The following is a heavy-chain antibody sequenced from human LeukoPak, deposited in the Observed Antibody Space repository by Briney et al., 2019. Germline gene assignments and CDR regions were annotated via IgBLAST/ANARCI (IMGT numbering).Heavy chain of an antibody. Sequence: PSETLSLTCAVYGGSFSVYYWSWIRQPPGKGLEWIGEINHSGSTNYNPSLKSRVTISVDTSKNQFSLKLSSVTAADTAVCYCAVRWLTFDAFDIWGQGTMVTVSS. D-gene: IGHD4-17*01. CDR1: GGSFSVYY. V-gene: IGHV4-34*01. J-gene: IGHJ3*02. CDR2: INHSGST. CDR3: AVRWLTFDAFDI.